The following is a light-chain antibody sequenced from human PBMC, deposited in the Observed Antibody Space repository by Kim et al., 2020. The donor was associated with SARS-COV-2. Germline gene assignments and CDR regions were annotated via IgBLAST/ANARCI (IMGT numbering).Light chain of an antibody. Sequence: YVAPGERTALSCRARQTIGNNLAWFQHKPGKSPRLFIYGASTRAPGIPARFRGSGSGTEFTLTISSLQSEDFAVYYCQHYHKWAHSFGQGTKLEI. V-gene: IGKV3-15*01. CDR2: GAS. CDR3: QHYHKWAHS. J-gene: IGKJ2*03. CDR1: QTIGNN.